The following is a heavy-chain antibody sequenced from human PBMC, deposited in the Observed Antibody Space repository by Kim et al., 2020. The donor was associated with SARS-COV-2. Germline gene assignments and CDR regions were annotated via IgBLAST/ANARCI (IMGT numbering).Heavy chain of an antibody. Sequence: SETLSLTCTVSGGSISSYYWSWIRQPPGKGLEWIGYIYYSGSTNYNPSLKSRVTISVDTSKNQFSLKLSSVTAADTAVYYCARSEKEVVPAAIRNYMDVWGKGTTVTVSS. CDR1: GGSISSYY. V-gene: IGHV4-59*01. CDR2: IYYSGST. J-gene: IGHJ6*03. CDR3: ARSEKEVVPAAIRNYMDV. D-gene: IGHD2-2*02.